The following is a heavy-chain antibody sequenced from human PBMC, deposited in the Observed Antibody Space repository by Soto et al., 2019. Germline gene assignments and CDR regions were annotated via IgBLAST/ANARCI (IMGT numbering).Heavy chain of an antibody. CDR3: ARESADFGSGFGLEYYYYMDV. J-gene: IGHJ6*03. CDR2: ISAYNGNT. D-gene: IGHD3-3*01. Sequence: ASVKVSCKASGYTFTSYGISWVRQAPGQGLEWMGWISAYNGNTNYAQKLQGRVTMTTDTSTSTAYMELRSLRSDDTAVYYCARESADFGSGFGLEYYYYMDVWGKGTTVTGSS. V-gene: IGHV1-18*01. CDR1: GYTFTSYG.